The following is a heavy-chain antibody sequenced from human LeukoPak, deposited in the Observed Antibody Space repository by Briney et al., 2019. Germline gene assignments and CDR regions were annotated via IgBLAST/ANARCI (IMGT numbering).Heavy chain of an antibody. CDR1: GFTFSTYV. CDR3: AKGNWRYFDY. V-gene: IGHV3-23*01. D-gene: IGHD1-1*01. CDR2: ISGSGGST. Sequence: GGTLRLSCAASGFTFSTYVMSWVRQAPGKGLEWVSAISGSGGSTYYADSVKGRFTISRDNSKNTLYLQMNSLGADDTAVYYCAKGNWRYFDYWGQGTLVTVSS. J-gene: IGHJ4*02.